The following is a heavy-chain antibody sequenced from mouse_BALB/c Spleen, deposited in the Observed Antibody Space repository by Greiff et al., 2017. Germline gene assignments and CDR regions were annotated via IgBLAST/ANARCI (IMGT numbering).Heavy chain of an antibody. Sequence: EVQLLESGGGLVQPGGSRKLSCAASGFTFSSFGMHWVSQAPEKGLEWVAYISSGSSTTYYADKVKGRFTITIDNPKNTLFLQMTRLMSEDTAMYYCAEEGYGMSYGDYFDYWGQGTTVTVSA. J-gene: IGHJ2*01. CDR1: GFTFSSFG. CDR3: AEEGYGMSYGDYFDY. V-gene: IGHV5-17*02. D-gene: IGHD1-1*01. CDR2: ISSGSSTT.